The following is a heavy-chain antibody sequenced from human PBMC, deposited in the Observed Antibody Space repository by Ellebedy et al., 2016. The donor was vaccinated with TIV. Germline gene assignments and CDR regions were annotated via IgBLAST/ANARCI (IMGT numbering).Heavy chain of an antibody. Sequence: ASVKVSXXASGYTFTSYAMHWVRQAPGQRLEWMGWINAGNGNTKYSQKFQGRVTITRDTSASTAYMELSSLRSEDTAVYYCARAPTWPIRRWFDPWGQGTLVTVSS. V-gene: IGHV1-3*01. CDR2: INAGNGNT. D-gene: IGHD3-16*01. CDR3: ARAPTWPIRRWFDP. CDR1: GYTFTSYA. J-gene: IGHJ5*02.